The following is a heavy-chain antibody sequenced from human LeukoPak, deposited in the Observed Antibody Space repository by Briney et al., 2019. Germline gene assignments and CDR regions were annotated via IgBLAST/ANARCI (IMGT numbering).Heavy chain of an antibody. J-gene: IGHJ3*01. D-gene: IGHD3-22*01. CDR2: ISGSGDNT. CDR1: GFTFSNYA. CDR3: AKGYDASGYYFGVGFDV. Sequence: GGSLRLSCAASGFTFSNYALTWVRQAPGKGLEWVSGISGSGDNTYNADSVKGRFTISRGNSKNTLYLQMNSLRAEDTAIYYCAKGYDASGYYFGVGFDVWGQGTMVTVSS. V-gene: IGHV3-23*01.